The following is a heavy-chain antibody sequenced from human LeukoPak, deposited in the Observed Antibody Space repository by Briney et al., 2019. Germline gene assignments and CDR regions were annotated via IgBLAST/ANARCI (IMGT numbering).Heavy chain of an antibody. J-gene: IGHJ3*02. Sequence: GESLQISCQCSGFSFTSYWIGWVRQLPGKGLEWMGIIHPVDSHTRYSPSLQGQVSISADKSISTAYLQWSSLRAEDTAVYYCARTYYYDSSGPDAFDIWGQGTMVTVSS. CDR1: GFSFTSYW. D-gene: IGHD3-22*01. V-gene: IGHV5-51*01. CDR2: IHPVDSHT. CDR3: ARTYYYDSSGPDAFDI.